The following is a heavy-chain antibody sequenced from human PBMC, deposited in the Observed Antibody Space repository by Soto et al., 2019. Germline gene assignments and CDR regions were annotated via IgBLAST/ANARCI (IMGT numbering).Heavy chain of an antibody. CDR1: GYTFTSYG. CDR3: ARVTRYFDWLSADILSMDV. D-gene: IGHD3-9*01. V-gene: IGHV1-18*01. Sequence: ASVKVSCKDSGYTFTSYGISWVRQEHGQGLEWMGWISAYNGNTNYAQKLQGRVTMTTDTSTSTAYMELRSLRSDDTAVYYCARVTRYFDWLSADILSMDVWGQGTTVTVSS. CDR2: ISAYNGNT. J-gene: IGHJ6*02.